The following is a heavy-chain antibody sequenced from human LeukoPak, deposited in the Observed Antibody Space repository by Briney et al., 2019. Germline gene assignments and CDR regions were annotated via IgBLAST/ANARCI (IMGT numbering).Heavy chain of an antibody. CDR3: ARDGDSSSWRSIDY. V-gene: IGHV1-8*01. CDR2: MNPNSGNT. CDR1: GYTFTSYD. D-gene: IGHD6-13*01. Sequence: ASVKVSCKASGYTFTSYDTNWVRQATGQGLEWMGWMNPNSGNTGYAQKFQGRVTMTRNTSISTAYMELSSLRSEDTAVYYCARDGDSSSWRSIDYWGQGTLVTVSS. J-gene: IGHJ4*02.